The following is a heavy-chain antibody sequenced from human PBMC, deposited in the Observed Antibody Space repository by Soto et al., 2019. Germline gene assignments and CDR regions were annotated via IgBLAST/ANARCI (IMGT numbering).Heavy chain of an antibody. CDR3: ARDLEEVNWNNMFDY. V-gene: IGHV1-18*01. Sequence: QVQLVQSGAEVKKPGASVKVSCKASGYTFTSYGISWVRQAPGQGLEWMGWISAYNGNTNYAQKLQGRVTMTTDTSTSTAYMELRSRRSDGTAVYYCARDLEEVNWNNMFDYWGQGTLVTVSS. CDR2: ISAYNGNT. CDR1: GYTFTSYG. J-gene: IGHJ4*02. D-gene: IGHD1-20*01.